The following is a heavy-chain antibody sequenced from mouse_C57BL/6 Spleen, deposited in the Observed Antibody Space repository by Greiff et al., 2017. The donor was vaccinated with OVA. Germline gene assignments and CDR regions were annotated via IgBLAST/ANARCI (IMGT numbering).Heavy chain of an antibody. Sequence: VKLQESGPELVKPGASVKISCKASGYAFSSSWMNWVKQRPGKGLEWIGRIYPGDGDTNYNGKFKGKATLTADKSSSTAYMQLSSLTSEDSAVYFCAGSFITTVVRYFDYWGQGTTLTVSS. J-gene: IGHJ2*01. CDR1: GYAFSSSW. D-gene: IGHD1-1*01. CDR2: IYPGDGDT. CDR3: AGSFITTVVRYFDY. V-gene: IGHV1-82*01.